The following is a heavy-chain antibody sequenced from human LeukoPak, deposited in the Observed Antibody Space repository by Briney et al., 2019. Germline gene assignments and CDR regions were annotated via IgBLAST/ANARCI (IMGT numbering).Heavy chain of an antibody. Sequence: PGRSLRLSCAAPGFTFSSYAMHWIRQAPGKGLEWVAVILHDGSNKQYADSVKGRFTISRDNSKNTLYLQINSLRAEDTAVYYCATLSGDSHGYDYWGLGTLVTVSS. D-gene: IGHD5-18*01. J-gene: IGHJ4*02. CDR2: ILHDGSNK. CDR3: ATLSGDSHGYDY. CDR1: GFTFSSYA. V-gene: IGHV3-30*03.